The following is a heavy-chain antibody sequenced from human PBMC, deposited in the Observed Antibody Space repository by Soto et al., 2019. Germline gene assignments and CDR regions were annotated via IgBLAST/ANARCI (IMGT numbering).Heavy chain of an antibody. CDR1: VVTFSHHS. V-gene: IGHV3-64D*06. Sequence: AGRSLRLSGSGSVVTFSHHSRYWGRQARVNGMQCVSSISGSGGNIYYAESVKGRFTISRDNSKNTLYLKMTSLSSEDSAVYYCVKVSGYCTGGSCFSYFDYWGQGTPVTVSS. D-gene: IGHD2-15*01. J-gene: IGHJ4*02. CDR2: ISGSGGNI. CDR3: VKVSGYCTGGSCFSYFDY.